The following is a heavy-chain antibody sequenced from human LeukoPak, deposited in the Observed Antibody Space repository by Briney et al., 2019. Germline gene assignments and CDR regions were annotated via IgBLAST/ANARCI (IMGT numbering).Heavy chain of an antibody. D-gene: IGHD4-17*01. J-gene: IGHJ4*02. Sequence: PGGSLRLSCAASGFTFSSYWMSWVRQAPGKWLEWVANIKQDGSEKYYVDSVKGRFTISRDNAKNSLYLQMNRLRAEDTAVYYCARDIFNGDYDYWGQGTLVTVSS. CDR2: IKQDGSEK. CDR1: GFTFSSYW. V-gene: IGHV3-7*01. CDR3: ARDIFNGDYDY.